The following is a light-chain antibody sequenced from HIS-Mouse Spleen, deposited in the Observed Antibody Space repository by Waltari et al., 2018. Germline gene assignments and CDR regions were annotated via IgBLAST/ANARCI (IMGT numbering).Light chain of an antibody. CDR1: SSNIGSNY. J-gene: IGLJ3*02. V-gene: IGLV1-47*01. CDR3: AAWDDSLSGPV. Sequence: QSVLTQPPSASGTPGQRVTISCSGSSSNIGSNYVSWYQQLPGTAPKLLIYRNNRRPSGVPGRFPGSKSGTSASLAISVLRSEDEAEYYCAAWDDSLSGPVCGGGTKLTVL. CDR2: RNN.